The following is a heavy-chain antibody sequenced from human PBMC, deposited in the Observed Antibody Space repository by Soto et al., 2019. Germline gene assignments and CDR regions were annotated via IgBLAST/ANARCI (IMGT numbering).Heavy chain of an antibody. J-gene: IGHJ4*02. D-gene: IGHD6-13*01. V-gene: IGHV3-9*01. Sequence: EVQLVESGGGLVQPGRSLRLSCAASGFTFDDYAMHWVRQAPGKGLEWVSGISWNSGSIGYADSVKGRFTISRDNAKNSLYLQMNSPRAEDTALYYCAKDISHKQQTIPYYFDHWGQGTLVTVSS. CDR2: ISWNSGSI. CDR1: GFTFDDYA. CDR3: AKDISHKQQTIPYYFDH.